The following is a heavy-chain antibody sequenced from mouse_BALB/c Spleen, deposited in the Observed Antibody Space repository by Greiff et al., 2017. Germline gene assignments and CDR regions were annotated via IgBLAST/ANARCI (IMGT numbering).Heavy chain of an antibody. CDR2: IWSGGST. CDR3: ARRLRRGGLYAMDY. J-gene: IGHJ4*01. D-gene: IGHD2-4*01. Sequence: VMLVESGPGLVQPSQSLSITCTVSGFSLTSYGVHWVRQSPGKGLEWLGVIWSGGSTDYNAAFISRLSISKDNSKSQVFFKMNSLQANDTAIYYCARRLRRGGLYAMDYWGQGTSVTVSS. V-gene: IGHV2-2*02. CDR1: GFSLTSYG.